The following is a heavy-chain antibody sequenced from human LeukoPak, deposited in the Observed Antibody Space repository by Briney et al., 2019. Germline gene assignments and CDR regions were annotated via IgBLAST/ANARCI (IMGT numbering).Heavy chain of an antibody. D-gene: IGHD5-18*01. J-gene: IGHJ4*02. V-gene: IGHV4-61*01. CDR3: ARGSRGYTYG. CDR1: GASVSSGSYY. Sequence: SETLSLTCTVSGASVSSGSYYWGWIRQPPGKGLEWIGYIYYSGSTNYNPSLKSRVTISVDTSKNQFSLKLSSVTAADTAVYYCARGSRGYTYGWGQGTLVTVSS. CDR2: IYYSGST.